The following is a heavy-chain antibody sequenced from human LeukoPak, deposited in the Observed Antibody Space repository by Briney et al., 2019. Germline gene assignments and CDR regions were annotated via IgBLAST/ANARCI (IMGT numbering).Heavy chain of an antibody. CDR1: GFTFSADD. CDR3: ARAFDY. Sequence: GGSLRLSCAASGFTFSADDLNWVRQAPGKGLEWIAHISNTDSTTYYADSVKGRFTISRDSAKNSLYLQMNSLRAEDTAVYYCARAFDYWGQGALVTVSS. CDR2: ISNTDSTT. J-gene: IGHJ4*02. V-gene: IGHV3-48*01.